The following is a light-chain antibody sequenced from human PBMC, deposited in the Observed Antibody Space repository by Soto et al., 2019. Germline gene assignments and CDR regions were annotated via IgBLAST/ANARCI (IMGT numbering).Light chain of an antibody. CDR3: QQYNNWPPYT. J-gene: IGKJ2*01. CDR2: GAS. CDR1: QNVSSN. Sequence: EIVMTPSPVTLSVSPGERATLSCRASQNVSSNLAWYQQKPGQAPRLLIYGASTRATGIPARFSGSGSGTEFTLTISSLQSEDFAVYYCQQYNNWPPYTFGQGTKLEIK. V-gene: IGKV3-15*01.